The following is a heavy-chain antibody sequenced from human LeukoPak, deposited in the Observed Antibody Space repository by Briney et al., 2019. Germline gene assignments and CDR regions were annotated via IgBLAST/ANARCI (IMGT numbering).Heavy chain of an antibody. CDR3: ARRYDRFDH. Sequence: GGSLRLSCAASGFTFSSYAIHWVRQAPGKGLEWVAVISYDGSNKYYADSVKGRFSISRDNSKNTLYLQMNSLRADDTAVYYCARRYDRFDHWGQGTLVTVSS. J-gene: IGHJ4*02. V-gene: IGHV3-30-3*01. D-gene: IGHD3-3*01. CDR2: ISYDGSNK. CDR1: GFTFSSYA.